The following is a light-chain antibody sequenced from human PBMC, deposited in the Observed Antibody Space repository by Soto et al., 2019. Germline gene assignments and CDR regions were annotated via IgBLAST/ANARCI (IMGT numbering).Light chain of an antibody. CDR1: SSDVGSYNL. Sequence: QSALTQPASVSGSPGQAITISCTGTSSDVGSYNLVSWYQQHPGRAPKLMIYEGSKRPSGVSNRFSGSKSGNTASLTISGLQAEDEADYSCCSYAGSNTFVFGTGTKLTVL. CDR2: EGS. J-gene: IGLJ1*01. CDR3: CSYAGSNTFV. V-gene: IGLV2-23*01.